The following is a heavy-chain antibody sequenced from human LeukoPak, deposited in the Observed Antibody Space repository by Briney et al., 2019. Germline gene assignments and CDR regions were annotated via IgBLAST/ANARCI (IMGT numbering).Heavy chain of an antibody. CDR3: ARDDYPTHPGDY. CDR2: ISAYNGNT. CDR1: GYTFTSYG. Sequence: ASVNVSCKASGYTFTSYGISWVRQAPGQGLEWMGWISAYNGNTNYAQKLQGRVTMTTDTSTSTAYMELRSLRSDDTAVYYCARDDYPTHPGDYWGQGTLVTVSS. V-gene: IGHV1-18*04. D-gene: IGHD4-11*01. J-gene: IGHJ4*02.